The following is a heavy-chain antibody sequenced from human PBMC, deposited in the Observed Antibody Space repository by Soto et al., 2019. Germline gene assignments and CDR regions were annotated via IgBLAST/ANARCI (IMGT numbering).Heavy chain of an antibody. CDR2: INAGNGNT. CDR3: ARDPYCTNGVCYHNWFDP. V-gene: IGHV1-3*01. CDR1: GYTFTSYA. D-gene: IGHD2-8*01. J-gene: IGHJ5*02. Sequence: ASVKVSCKASGYTFTSYAMHWVRQAPGQRLEWMGWINAGNGNTKYSQKFQGRVTITRDTSASTAYMELSSLRSEDTAVYYCARDPYCTNGVCYHNWFDPWGQGTLVTVSS.